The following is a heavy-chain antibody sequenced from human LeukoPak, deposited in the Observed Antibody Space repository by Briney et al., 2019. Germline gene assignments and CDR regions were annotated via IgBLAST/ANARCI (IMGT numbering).Heavy chain of an antibody. CDR1: GYTLTELS. J-gene: IGHJ5*02. D-gene: IGHD2-2*01. CDR2: FDPEDGET. V-gene: IGHV1-24*01. Sequence: GASVKVSCKVSGYTLTELSMHWVRQAPGKGLEWMGGFDPEDGETIYAQKFQGRVTMTEDTSTDTAYMELSSLRSEDTAVYYCATDVVSVGPAATTVPTRHQNWFDPWGQGTLVTVSS. CDR3: ATDVVSVGPAATTVPTRHQNWFDP.